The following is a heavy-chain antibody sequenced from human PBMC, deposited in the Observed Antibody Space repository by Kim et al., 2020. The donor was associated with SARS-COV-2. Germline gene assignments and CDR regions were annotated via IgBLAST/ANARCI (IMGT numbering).Heavy chain of an antibody. CDR3: AKGWAVAGQIDY. Sequence: GGSLRLSCAASGFTFSSYGMHWVRQAPGKGLEWVAVISYDGSNKYYADSVKGRFTISRDNSKNTLYLQMNSLRAEDTAVYYCAKGWAVAGQIDYWVQGTLVTVSS. CDR2: ISYDGSNK. J-gene: IGHJ4*02. D-gene: IGHD6-19*01. V-gene: IGHV3-30*18. CDR1: GFTFSSYG.